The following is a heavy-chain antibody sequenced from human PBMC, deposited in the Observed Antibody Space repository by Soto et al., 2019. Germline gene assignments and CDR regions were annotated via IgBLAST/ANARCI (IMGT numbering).Heavy chain of an antibody. Sequence: QVTLKESGPVLVKPTETLTLTCTVSGFSLSNARMGVSWIRQPPGKALEWLAHIFSNDEKSYSTSLKSRLTISKDTSKSQVVLTMTNIDPVDTATYYCARTGDFWWFDPWGQGTLVTVSS. CDR3: ARTGDFWWFDP. J-gene: IGHJ5*02. CDR1: GFSLSNARMG. V-gene: IGHV2-26*01. CDR2: IFSNDEK. D-gene: IGHD3-3*01.